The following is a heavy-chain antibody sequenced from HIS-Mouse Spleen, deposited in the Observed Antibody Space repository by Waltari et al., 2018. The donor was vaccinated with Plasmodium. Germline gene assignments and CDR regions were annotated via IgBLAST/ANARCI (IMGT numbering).Heavy chain of an antibody. CDR3: ARDRSAAALLGY. D-gene: IGHD6-13*01. CDR2: ISSSSSYI. V-gene: IGHV3-21*01. CDR1: GFPFSSFS. J-gene: IGHJ4*02. Sequence: EVQLVESGGGLVKPGGSLRLSCAASGFPFSSFSMNWVRPAPGKGVGWVSSISSSSSYIYYADSVKGRFTISRDNAKNSLYLQMNSLRAEDTAVYYCARDRSAAALLGYWGQGTLVTVSS.